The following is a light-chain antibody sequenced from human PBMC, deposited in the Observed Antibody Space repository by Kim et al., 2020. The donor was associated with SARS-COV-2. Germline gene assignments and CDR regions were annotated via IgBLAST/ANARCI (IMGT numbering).Light chain of an antibody. J-gene: IGLJ3*02. CDR1: SGSIASND. Sequence: VTISCAGTSGSIASNDLQCYQQHPGSAPTTLIYEDNQRPSGVPDRFSGSIDSSSNAASLTISGLKTEDEADYYSQSYDSSRGIWVFGGGTQLTVL. CDR2: EDN. V-gene: IGLV6-57*02. CDR3: QSYDSSRGIWV.